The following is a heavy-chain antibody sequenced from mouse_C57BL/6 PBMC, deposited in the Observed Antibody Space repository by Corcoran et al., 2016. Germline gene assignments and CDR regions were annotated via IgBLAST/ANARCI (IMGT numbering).Heavy chain of an antibody. V-gene: IGHV8-12*01. CDR3: ARSNYYGSSTGYFDV. Sequence: QVTLKESGPGILQSSQTLSLTCSFSGFSLSTSGMGVSWIRQPSGKGLEWLAHIYWDDDKRYNPSLKSRLTISKDTSRNQVFLKITSVDTADTATYYCARSNYYGSSTGYFDVWGTGTTVTVSS. CDR1: GFSLSTSGMG. CDR2: IYWDDDK. D-gene: IGHD1-1*01. J-gene: IGHJ1*03.